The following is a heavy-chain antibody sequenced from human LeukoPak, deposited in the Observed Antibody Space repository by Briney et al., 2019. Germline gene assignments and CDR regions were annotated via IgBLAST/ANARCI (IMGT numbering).Heavy chain of an antibody. V-gene: IGHV7-4-1*02. J-gene: IGHJ4*02. CDR3: ARAFITMVRGVSSLGD. CDR2: INTNTGNP. Sequence: ASVKVSCKASGYTFTSYAMNWVRQAPAQGLEWMGWINTNTGNPTYAQGFTGRFVFSLDTTVSTAYLQISSLKAEDAAVYYCARAFITMVRGVSSLGDWGQGTLVTVSS. CDR1: GYTFTSYA. D-gene: IGHD3-10*01.